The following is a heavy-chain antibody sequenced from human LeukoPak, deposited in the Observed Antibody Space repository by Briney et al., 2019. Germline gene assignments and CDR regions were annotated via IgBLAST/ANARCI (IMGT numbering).Heavy chain of an antibody. CDR3: ARDGAERPHYMDV. Sequence: ASVKVSCKASGYTFTIFGISWVRQAPGQGLEWMGWISAYNGSTNYAQKVQGRVTMTTDTSTTTAYMELRSLTSDDTAMYYCARDGAERPHYMDVWGKGTTVTVSS. J-gene: IGHJ6*03. V-gene: IGHV1-18*01. D-gene: IGHD1-1*01. CDR1: GYTFTIFG. CDR2: ISAYNGST.